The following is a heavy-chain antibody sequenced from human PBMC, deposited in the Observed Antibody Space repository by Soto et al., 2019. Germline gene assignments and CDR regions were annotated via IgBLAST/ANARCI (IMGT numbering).Heavy chain of an antibody. CDR2: IYYSGST. D-gene: IGHD3-9*01. Sequence: QVQLQESGPGLVKPSETLSLTCTVSGGSVSSGSYYWSWIRQPPGKGLEWLGYIYYSGSTNYNPSLKSRVTISVDTSKNQFSLKLSSVTAADTAVYYCARAVYDILTGYSASWYFDLWGRGTLVTVSS. V-gene: IGHV4-61*01. CDR3: ARAVYDILTGYSASWYFDL. J-gene: IGHJ2*01. CDR1: GGSVSSGSYY.